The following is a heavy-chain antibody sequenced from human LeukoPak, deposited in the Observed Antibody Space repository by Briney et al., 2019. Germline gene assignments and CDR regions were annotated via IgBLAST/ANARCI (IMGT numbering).Heavy chain of an antibody. V-gene: IGHV1-2*06. J-gene: IGHJ3*02. CDR3: AREGVDGVVVLAAVTALAI. D-gene: IGHD2-2*01. Sequence: ASVKVSCKASGYTFWDCQINCVRQAPGQGLEWVGRINPDNGDRNFAQKFQGRVTMTRDTSTSTAYMELSSLRSDDTAVFYCAREGVDGVVVLAAVTALAIWGQGTMVTVSS. CDR1: GYTFWDCQ. CDR2: INPDNGDR.